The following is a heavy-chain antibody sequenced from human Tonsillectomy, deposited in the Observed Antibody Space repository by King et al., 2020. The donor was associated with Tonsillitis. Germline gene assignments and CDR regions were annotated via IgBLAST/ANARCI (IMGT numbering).Heavy chain of an antibody. CDR3: ARNPVVVVAATPPFDY. CDR1: GFTFSSYW. Sequence: VQLVESGGGLVQPGGSLRLSCAASGFTFSSYWMSWVRQAPGKGLEWVANRKQDGSEKYYVDSVKGRFTISSDNANNSLYLQLNSLRAEDTAVYYCARNPVVVVAATPPFDYWGQGTLVTVSS. J-gene: IGHJ4*02. CDR2: RKQDGSEK. D-gene: IGHD2-15*01. V-gene: IGHV3-7*01.